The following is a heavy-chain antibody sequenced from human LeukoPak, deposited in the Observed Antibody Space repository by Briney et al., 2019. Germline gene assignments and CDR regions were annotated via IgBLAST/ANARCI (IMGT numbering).Heavy chain of an antibody. CDR2: IYYSGST. V-gene: IGHV4-59*06. CDR3: ARGAVDTAMVDY. CDR1: GVSISSYY. D-gene: IGHD5-18*01. Sequence: KPSETLSLTCTVSGVSISSYYWSWIRQPPGKGLEWIGYIYYSGSTYYNPSLKSRVTISVDTSKNQFSLKLSSVTAADTAVYYCARGAVDTAMVDYWGQGTLVTVSS. J-gene: IGHJ4*02.